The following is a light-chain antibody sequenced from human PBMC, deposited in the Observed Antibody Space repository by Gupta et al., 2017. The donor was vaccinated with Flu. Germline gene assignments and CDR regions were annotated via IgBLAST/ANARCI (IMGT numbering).Light chain of an antibody. CDR1: SSDVGGYNS. CDR3: SSDTSSSTRV. J-gene: IGLJ1*01. Sequence: QSALTQPASVSGTPGQSHPLSCTGTSSDVGGYNSGSWYQHHPGKAPKLMIYEVSNRPSGVSNRFSGSKSGNTASLTSSGLEAEDEAYYYCSSDTSSSTRVFGTGTKVTVL. CDR2: EVS. V-gene: IGLV2-14*01.